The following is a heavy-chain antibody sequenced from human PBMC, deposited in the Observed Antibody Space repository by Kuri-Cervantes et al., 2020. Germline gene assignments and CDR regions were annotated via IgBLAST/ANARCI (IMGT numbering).Heavy chain of an antibody. J-gene: IGHJ6*03. CDR2: ISYDGSNK. D-gene: IGHD3-3*01. Sequence: LKISCAASGFTFSSYGMHWVRQAPGKGLEWVAVISYDGSNKYYADSVKGRFTISRDNAKNSLYLQMSSLRAEDTAVYYCARIPTYYDFWSVTTLYYYYMDVWGKGTTVTVSS. CDR1: GFTFSSYG. CDR3: ARIPTYYDFWSVTTLYYYYMDV. V-gene: IGHV3-30*03.